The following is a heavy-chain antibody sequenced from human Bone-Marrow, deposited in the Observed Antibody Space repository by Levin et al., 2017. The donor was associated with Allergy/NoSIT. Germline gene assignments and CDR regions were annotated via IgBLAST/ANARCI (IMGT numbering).Heavy chain of an antibody. Sequence: PSETLSLTCTASGGPISSGVYFWSWIRQLPGTGLEWIVYVSYSGITFYNQSLKRRIAISADTSNNLYSLNLSSVTAADAAVYYCAWGITVFGVVLAVNDAFDIWGQGTMVTVSS. CDR1: GGPISSGVYF. CDR2: VSYSGIT. CDR3: AWGITVFGVVLAVNDAFDI. V-gene: IGHV4-31*03. D-gene: IGHD3-3*01. J-gene: IGHJ3*02.